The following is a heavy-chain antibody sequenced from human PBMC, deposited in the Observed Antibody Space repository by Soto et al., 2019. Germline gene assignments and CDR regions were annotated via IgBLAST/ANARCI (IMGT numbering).Heavy chain of an antibody. CDR3: ARDPATGLTGYYNWFDP. CDR1: GFTFKNSA. J-gene: IGHJ5*02. V-gene: IGHV3-23*01. Sequence: GGSLRLSCGASGFTFKNSAMTWVRQAPGQGLEYVSSITNSGGHTFYANSVKGRLTISRDNSKNSLYLQMNSLRAEDTAVYYCARDPATGLTGYYNWFDPWGQGTLVTVSS. CDR2: ITNSGGHT. D-gene: IGHD3-9*01.